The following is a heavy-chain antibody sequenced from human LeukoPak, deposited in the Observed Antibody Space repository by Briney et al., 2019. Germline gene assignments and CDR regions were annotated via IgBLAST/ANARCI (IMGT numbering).Heavy chain of an antibody. CDR2: INPNSGGT. J-gene: IGHJ3*02. Sequence: ASVKVSCKASGYTFTSYGISWVRQAPGQGLEWMGWINPNSGGTNYAQKFQGRVTMTRDTSISTAYMELSRLRSDDTAVYYCARVDSSGYYYSLTDAFDIWGQGTMVTVSS. D-gene: IGHD3-22*01. V-gene: IGHV1-2*02. CDR1: GYTFTSYG. CDR3: ARVDSSGYYYSLTDAFDI.